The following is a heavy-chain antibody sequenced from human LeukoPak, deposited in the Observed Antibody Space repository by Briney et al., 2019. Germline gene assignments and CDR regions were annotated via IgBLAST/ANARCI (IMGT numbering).Heavy chain of an antibody. D-gene: IGHD1-26*01. CDR1: GGSISSSSYY. J-gene: IGHJ5*02. CDR2: IYYSGST. V-gene: IGHV4-39*07. CDR3: TGDERRGTCGHWFDP. Sequence: SETLSLTCTVSGGSISSSSYYWGWIRQPPGKGLEWIGSIYYSGSTYYNPSLKSRVTISVDTSKNQFSLKLTSVTAADTAVYYCTGDERRGTCGHWFDPWGQGTLVTVSS.